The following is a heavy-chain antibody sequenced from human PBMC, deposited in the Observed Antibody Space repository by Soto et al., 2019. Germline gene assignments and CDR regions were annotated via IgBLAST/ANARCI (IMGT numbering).Heavy chain of an antibody. Sequence: ASVKVSCKASGGTFSSYAISWVRQAPGQGLEWMGGIIPIFGTANYAQKFQGRVTITADESTSTAYMELSSLRSEDTAVYYCARDLRVYATYYYYGMDVWGQGTTVTVSS. V-gene: IGHV1-69*13. CDR3: ARDLRVYATYYYYGMDV. CDR1: GGTFSSYA. J-gene: IGHJ6*02. D-gene: IGHD2-8*01. CDR2: IIPIFGTA.